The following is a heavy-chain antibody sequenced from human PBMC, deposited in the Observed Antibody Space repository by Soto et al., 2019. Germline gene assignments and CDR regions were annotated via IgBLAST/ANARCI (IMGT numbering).Heavy chain of an antibody. CDR1: GYTLTELS. V-gene: IGHV1-24*01. CDR3: ALYCSSTSCPTWYAFDI. J-gene: IGHJ3*02. D-gene: IGHD2-2*01. Sequence: ASVKVSCKVSGYTLTELSMHWVRQAPGKGLEWMGGFDPEDGETIYAQKFQGRVTMTENTSTDTAYMELSSLRSEDTAVYYCALYCSSTSCPTWYAFDIWGQGTMVTVSS. CDR2: FDPEDGET.